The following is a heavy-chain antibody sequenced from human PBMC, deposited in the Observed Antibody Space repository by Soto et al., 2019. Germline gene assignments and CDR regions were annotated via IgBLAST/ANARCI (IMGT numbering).Heavy chain of an antibody. J-gene: IGHJ6*01. CDR2: IIPIFGTA. CDR3: ASTDAEGGVYYYYGMDV. V-gene: IGHV1-69*06. Sequence: SVKVCCKASGGPFSSYAISLVRQAPGQGLEWMGGIIPIFGTANYAQKFQGRVTITADKSTSTAYMELRSLRSEDTAVYYCASTDAEGGVYYYYGMDVWGQGTTVTVSS. CDR1: GGPFSSYA. D-gene: IGHD3-16*01.